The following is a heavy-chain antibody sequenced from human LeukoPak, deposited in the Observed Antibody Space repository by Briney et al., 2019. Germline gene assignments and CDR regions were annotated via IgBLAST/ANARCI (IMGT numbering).Heavy chain of an antibody. CDR1: GGSISSGGYY. CDR3: ARSEYCSSTSCYPVDTAMWPNWFDP. Sequence: SETLSLTCTVSGGSISSGGYYWSWIRQHPGTGLEWIGYIYYSGSTYYNPSLKSRVTISVDTSKNQFSLKLSSVTAADTAVYYCARSEYCSSTSCYPVDTAMWPNWFDPWGQGTLVTVSS. V-gene: IGHV4-31*03. J-gene: IGHJ5*02. CDR2: IYYSGST. D-gene: IGHD2-2*01.